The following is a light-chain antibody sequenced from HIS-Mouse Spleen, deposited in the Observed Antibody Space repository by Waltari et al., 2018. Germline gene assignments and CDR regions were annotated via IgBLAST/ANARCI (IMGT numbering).Light chain of an antibody. CDR3: SSYAGSNNLV. CDR2: EVG. V-gene: IGLV2-8*01. CDR1: SSDVGGYNY. J-gene: IGLJ2*01. Sequence: QSALTQPPSASGSPGQSVTISCTGTSSDVGGYNYVSWYQQHPGKAPKLMIYEVGKRAAGFPDRFACSKSGNTASLTVSGLQAEDEADYYCSSYAGSNNLVFGGGTKLTVL.